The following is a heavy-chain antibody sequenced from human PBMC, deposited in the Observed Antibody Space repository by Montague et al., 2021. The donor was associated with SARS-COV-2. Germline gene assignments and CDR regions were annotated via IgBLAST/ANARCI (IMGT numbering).Heavy chain of an antibody. CDR3: ARVRARITMIVVVINGGFAP. Sequence: TLSLTCTVSGGSISSGGYYWSWIRQHPGKGLEWIGYIYYSGSTYYNPTLKSRVTISVDTSKNQFSLKLSSVTAADTAVYYCARVRARITMIVVVINGGFAPWGQGTLVTVSS. J-gene: IGHJ5*02. CDR2: IYYSGST. D-gene: IGHD3-22*01. V-gene: IGHV4-31*03. CDR1: GGSISSGGYY.